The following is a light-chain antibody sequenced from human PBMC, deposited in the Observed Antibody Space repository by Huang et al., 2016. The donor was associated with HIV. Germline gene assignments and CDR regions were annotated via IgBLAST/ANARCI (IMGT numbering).Light chain of an antibody. CDR3: HQYGDSRGT. CDR1: QSVNNNF. J-gene: IGKJ1*01. V-gene: IGKV3-20*01. Sequence: EIVLTQSPGTLSLSPGERATLSCRARQSVNNNFLAWYQQKPGQAPMLLIYGASSRATGVPDRFSGSGSGTDFTLTISRLEPEDFAVYYCHQYGDSRGTFGQGTKVEIK. CDR2: GAS.